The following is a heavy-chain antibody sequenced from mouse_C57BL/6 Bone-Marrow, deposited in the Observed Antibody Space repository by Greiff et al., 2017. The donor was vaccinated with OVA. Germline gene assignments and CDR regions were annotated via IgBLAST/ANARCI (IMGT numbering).Heavy chain of an antibody. CDR1: GFNIKDYY. J-gene: IGHJ4*01. V-gene: IGHV14-4*01. Sequence: EVQLQQSGAELVRPGASVKLSCTASGFNIKDYYMHWVKQRPEQGLEWIGRIDPDNGDTEYASKFQGKATITADTSSNTAYLQLSSLTSEDTAVYYCTTYGNYDAMDYWGQGTSVTVSS. CDR3: TTYGNYDAMDY. D-gene: IGHD2-1*01. CDR2: IDPDNGDT.